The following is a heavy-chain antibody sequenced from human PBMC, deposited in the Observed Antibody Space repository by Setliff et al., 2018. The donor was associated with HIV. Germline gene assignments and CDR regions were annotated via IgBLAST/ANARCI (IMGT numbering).Heavy chain of an antibody. Sequence: TSETLSLTCTVSGGSISSSSYYWGWIRQPPGKGLEWIGSIYYSGSTYYNPSLKSRVTISVGTSKNQFSLKLSSVTAADTAVYYCARAVPSYYYGSGSISPSFDYWGQGTLVTVSS. CDR1: GGSISSSSYY. V-gene: IGHV4-39*01. J-gene: IGHJ4*02. D-gene: IGHD3-10*01. CDR3: ARAVPSYYYGSGSISPSFDY. CDR2: IYYSGST.